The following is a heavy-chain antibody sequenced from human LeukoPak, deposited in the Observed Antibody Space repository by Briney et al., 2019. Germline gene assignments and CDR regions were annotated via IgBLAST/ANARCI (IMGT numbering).Heavy chain of an antibody. D-gene: IGHD3-22*01. CDR3: ARGGYYDSRGYYADY. J-gene: IGHJ4*02. Sequence: QSGGSLRLSCAASRFIFSSYWMSWVRQAPGKGLEWVANINEDGSQKYYVDSVKGRFTISRDNAKHSLYLQMNSLRAEDTAVYYCARGGYYDSRGYYADYWGQGTLVTVSS. CDR2: INEDGSQK. V-gene: IGHV3-7*04. CDR1: RFIFSSYW.